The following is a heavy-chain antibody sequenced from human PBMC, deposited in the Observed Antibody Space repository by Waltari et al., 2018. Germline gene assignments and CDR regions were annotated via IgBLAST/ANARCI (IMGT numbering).Heavy chain of an antibody. D-gene: IGHD4-4*01. CDR1: GYTFTDYY. V-gene: IGHV1-69-2*01. CDR2: VDPEDGET. J-gene: IGHJ4*02. Sequence: EVQLVQSGAEVKKPGATVKISCKASGYTFTDYYMHWVQPAPGKGLEWMGRVDPEDGETIYAEKFQGRVTITADTSTDTAYMELSSLRSEDTAVYYCARRTVTTLVYYFDYWGQGTLVTVSS. CDR3: ARRTVTTLVYYFDY.